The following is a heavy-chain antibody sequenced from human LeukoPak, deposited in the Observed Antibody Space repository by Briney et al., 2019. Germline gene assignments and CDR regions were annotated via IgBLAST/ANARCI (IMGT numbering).Heavy chain of an antibody. CDR2: ISGGGGST. J-gene: IGHJ4*02. V-gene: IGHV3-23*01. CDR1: GFTFSSYA. CDR3: AKDLDYSGSGSCFDY. D-gene: IGHD3-10*01. Sequence: GGSLRLSCAVSGFTFSSYAMTWVRQAPGTGLEWVSTISGGGGSTYYADSVKGRLTISRDNSKNTLYLQMNSLRVEDTAIYYCAKDLDYSGSGSCFDYWGQGALVTVSS.